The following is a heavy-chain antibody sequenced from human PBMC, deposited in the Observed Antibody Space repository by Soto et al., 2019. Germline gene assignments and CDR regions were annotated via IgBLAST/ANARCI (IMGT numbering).Heavy chain of an antibody. J-gene: IGHJ6*02. CDR3: ASDAPVALGAPNSMVV. CDR2: IYYSGNT. Sequence: SLTFTVSGGSISSGYYLGCIRHHPVKGLEWIGYIYYSGNTYYNPSLKSRVSISLDTSKSQFSLKFDPVTAADTAVYYCASDAPVALGAPNSMVVWGQGTMVTVSS. CDR1: GGSISSGYY. V-gene: IGHV4-31*03. D-gene: IGHD3-3*02.